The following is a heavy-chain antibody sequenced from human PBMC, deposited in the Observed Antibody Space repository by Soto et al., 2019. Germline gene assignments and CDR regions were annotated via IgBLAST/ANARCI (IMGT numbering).Heavy chain of an antibody. CDR3: ARQVNEVETTEDAFDI. V-gene: IGHV5-51*01. Sequence: PGESLKISCQASGHSFPSYCMGWVRQMPGKGLEWMGIICPEDSDTTYSPSFQGQVTISADKAISTAYLQWSSLKASDTAMYYCARQVNEVETTEDAFDIWGQGTMVTVSS. J-gene: IGHJ3*02. D-gene: IGHD1-1*01. CDR2: ICPEDSDT. CDR1: GHSFPSYC.